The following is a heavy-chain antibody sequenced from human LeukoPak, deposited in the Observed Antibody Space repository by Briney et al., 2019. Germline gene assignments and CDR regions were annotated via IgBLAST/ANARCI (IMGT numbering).Heavy chain of an antibody. CDR1: GGSFSGFY. CDR2: INHSGST. CDR3: ARGPDSESHFAWFDP. D-gene: IGHD3-10*01. J-gene: IGHJ5*02. V-gene: IGHV4-34*01. Sequence: SETLSLTCAVYGGSFSGFYWSWVRQPPGKGLEWIGEINHSGSTHYNPSFKSRVTILVDTSRNQLSLRLTSVTAADTAVYYCARGPDSESHFAWFDPWGQGTLVTVSS.